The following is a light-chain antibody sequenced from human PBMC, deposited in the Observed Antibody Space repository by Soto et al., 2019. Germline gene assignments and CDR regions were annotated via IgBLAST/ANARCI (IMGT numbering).Light chain of an antibody. CDR1: QSVRSSS. Sequence: EILLTQSPATLSLSPGERATLSCRALQSVRSSSLAWYQQRPGQAPRLLIYGTSSRATGIPDRFSGSGSGTDFTLTISRLEPEDFAVYFCQRYGSSPLITFGQGTRLEIK. V-gene: IGKV3-20*01. CDR3: QRYGSSPLIT. J-gene: IGKJ5*01. CDR2: GTS.